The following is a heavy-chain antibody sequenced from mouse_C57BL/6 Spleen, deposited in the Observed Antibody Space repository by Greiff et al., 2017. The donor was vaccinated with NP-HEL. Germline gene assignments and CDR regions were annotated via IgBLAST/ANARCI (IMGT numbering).Heavy chain of an antibody. CDR3: ARHKRRGFDY. V-gene: IGHV1-52*01. CDR2: IDPSDSET. CDR1: GYTFTSYW. J-gene: IGHJ2*01. Sequence: VKLQQPGAELVRPGSSVKLSCKASGYTFTSYWMHWVKQRPIQGLEWIGNIDPSDSETHYNQTFKDKATLTVDKSSSTASMQHSSLTSENSAVYYCARHKRRGFDYWGQGTTLTVSS. D-gene: IGHD6-1*01.